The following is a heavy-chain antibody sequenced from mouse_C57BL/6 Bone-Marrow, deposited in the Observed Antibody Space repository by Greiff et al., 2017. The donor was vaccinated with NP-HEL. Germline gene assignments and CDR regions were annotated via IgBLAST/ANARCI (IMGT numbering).Heavy chain of an antibody. CDR1: GFTFTDYY. CDR3: ARYKSSWYFDV. V-gene: IGHV7-3*01. J-gene: IGHJ1*03. Sequence: EVKVVESGGGLVQPGGSLSLSCAASGFTFTDYYMSWVRQPPGKALEWLGFIRNKATGYTTEYSASVKGRFTISRDNSQSILYLQMNALRAEDSATYYCARYKSSWYFDVWGTGTTVTVSS. D-gene: IGHD1-1*01. CDR2: IRNKATGYTT.